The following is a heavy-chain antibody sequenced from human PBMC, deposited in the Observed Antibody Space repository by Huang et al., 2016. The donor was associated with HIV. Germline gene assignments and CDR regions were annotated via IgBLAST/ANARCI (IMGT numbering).Heavy chain of an antibody. Sequence: QVQLVESGGGVVQPGGSLRLSCGASGFIFDNFGMHWVRQAQGKGLEWVSFMRADGSNEYNGESGKGRFSISRENFENMVYLQMNSLGDGDTAIYYCARAVDGFNSKGFYMDVWGKGTAVIVSS. CDR1: GFIFDNFG. CDR2: MRADGSNE. J-gene: IGHJ6*03. D-gene: IGHD5-12*01. CDR3: ARAVDGFNSKGFYMDV. V-gene: IGHV3-30*02.